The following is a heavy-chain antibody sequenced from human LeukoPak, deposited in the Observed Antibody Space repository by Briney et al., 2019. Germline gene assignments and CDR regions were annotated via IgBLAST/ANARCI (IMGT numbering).Heavy chain of an antibody. CDR2: ISYDGSNK. D-gene: IGHD5-18*01. J-gene: IGHJ4*02. V-gene: IGHV3-30-3*01. Sequence: PGGSLRLSCAASGSTFSSYAMHWVRQAPGKGLEWVAVISYDGSNKYYADSVKGRFTISRDNSKNTLYPQMNSLRAEDTAVYYCASVDTAMALTFDYWGQGTLVTVSS. CDR1: GSTFSSYA. CDR3: ASVDTAMALTFDY.